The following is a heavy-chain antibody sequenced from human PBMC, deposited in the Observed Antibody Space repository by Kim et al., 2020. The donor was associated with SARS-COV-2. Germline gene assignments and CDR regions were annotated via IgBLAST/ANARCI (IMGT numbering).Heavy chain of an antibody. D-gene: IGHD6-19*01. CDR3: AKDRGRLVYYYGMDA. CDR2: INWNSREI. Sequence: GGSLRHSCATSGFSFGDFALHWVRQAPGKGLEWVAGINWNSREIAYADSVKGRVTISRDDATKSLYLVMKSLVPEDTALYYCAKDRGRLVYYYGMDAWG. CDR1: GFSFGDFA. J-gene: IGHJ6*02. V-gene: IGHV3-9*01.